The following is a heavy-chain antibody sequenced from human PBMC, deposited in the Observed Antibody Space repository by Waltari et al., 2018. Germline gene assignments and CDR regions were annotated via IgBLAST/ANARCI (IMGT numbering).Heavy chain of an antibody. V-gene: IGHV3-66*01. CDR2: IKSGGGT. J-gene: IGHJ4*02. Sequence: ESGGGLVQPGGSLTLSCAASGFSVSNNYMSWVRQSPGKGLEWVALIKSGGGTYYADTVEGRFHITRDNSNNTLYLQMNSLRAEDTAVYYCARDVVGSSAGYVKFDYWGQGTLLTVSP. D-gene: IGHD3-10*01. CDR3: ARDVVGSSAGYVKFDY. CDR1: GFSVSNNY.